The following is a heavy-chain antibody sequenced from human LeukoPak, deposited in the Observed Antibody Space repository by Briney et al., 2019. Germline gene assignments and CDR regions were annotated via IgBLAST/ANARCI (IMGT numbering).Heavy chain of an antibody. CDR3: AGDGTGVLPGDAFDI. D-gene: IGHD1-1*01. J-gene: IGHJ3*02. CDR1: GFSFSS. V-gene: IGHV3-21*05. CDR2: ISHTANDI. Sequence: GGSLTLSCAASGFSFSSMNWVRQAPGKGLEWVSYISHTANDIYYGESVRGRFTISRDNAKNSVYLQMHCLRAEDTAVYYCAGDGTGVLPGDAFDIWSQGTMVTVSS.